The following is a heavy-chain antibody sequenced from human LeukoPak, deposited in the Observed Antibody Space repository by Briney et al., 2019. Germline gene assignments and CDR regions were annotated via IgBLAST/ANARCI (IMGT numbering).Heavy chain of an antibody. J-gene: IGHJ3*02. V-gene: IGHV3-21*01. Sequence: KTGGSLRLSCAASGFTFSGYSMNWVRQAPGKGLEWVSSISSSSSYIYYADSVKGRFTISRDNAKNSLYLQMNSLRAEDTAVYYCAGCSSTNCIDALDIWGQGTMVTVSS. D-gene: IGHD2-2*01. CDR2: ISSSSSYI. CDR1: GFTFSGYS. CDR3: AGCSSTNCIDALDI.